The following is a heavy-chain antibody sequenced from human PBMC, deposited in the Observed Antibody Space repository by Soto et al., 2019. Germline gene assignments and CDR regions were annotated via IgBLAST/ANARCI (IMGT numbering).Heavy chain of an antibody. D-gene: IGHD1-1*01. V-gene: IGHV1-69*04. J-gene: IGHJ4*02. CDR2: IIPILGIV. Sequence: GTSVKVSCKDSGGTFSSYTISWVRQAPGQGLEWMGRIIPILGIVNYAQKFQGRVTITADKSTSTAYMELSSLRSEDTAVYYCAGDRAKRRGDYWGQGTLVTVSS. CDR1: GGTFSSYT. CDR3: AGDRAKRRGDY.